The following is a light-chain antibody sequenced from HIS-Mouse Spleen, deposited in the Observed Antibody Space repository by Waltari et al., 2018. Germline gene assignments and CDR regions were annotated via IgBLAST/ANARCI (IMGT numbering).Light chain of an antibody. CDR3: QQYNNWPPYT. CDR1: QSVSSN. Sequence: EIVMTQSQAKLSVSPGERATRSCTASQSVSSNLAWYQQKPGQAPRLLIYGASTRATGIPARFSGSGSGTEFTLTISSMQSEDFAVYYCQQYNNWPPYTFGQGTKLEIK. CDR2: GAS. V-gene: IGKV3-15*01. J-gene: IGKJ2*01.